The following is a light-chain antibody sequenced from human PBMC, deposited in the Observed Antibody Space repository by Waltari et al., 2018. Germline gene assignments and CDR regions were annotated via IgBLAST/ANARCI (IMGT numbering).Light chain of an antibody. CDR3: QQLNSYPLT. J-gene: IGKJ3*01. CDR2: AAS. CDR1: QGISSY. Sequence: IQLTQSPSSLSASIGDRVPITCRASQGISSYLAWYLQKPGKAPKLLIYAASTLQSGVPSRFSGSGSGTDFTLTISSLQPEDFATYYCQQLNSYPLTFGPGTKVDIK. V-gene: IGKV1-9*01.